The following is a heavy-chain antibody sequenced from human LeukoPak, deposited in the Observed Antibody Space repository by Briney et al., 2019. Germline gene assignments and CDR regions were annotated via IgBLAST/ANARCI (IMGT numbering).Heavy chain of an antibody. D-gene: IGHD7-27*01. CDR2: IYASGST. Sequence: SETLSLTCTVSGDSIGTYYWNWIRQPAGKGLEWIGRIYASGSTNHNPSLDTRIAMSMDTSKNQFSLKLNSVTAADTAVYYCARDSGNERLGVYFDYWGQGTLVTVSS. CDR3: ARDSGNERLGVYFDY. V-gene: IGHV4-4*07. CDR1: GDSIGTYY. J-gene: IGHJ4*02.